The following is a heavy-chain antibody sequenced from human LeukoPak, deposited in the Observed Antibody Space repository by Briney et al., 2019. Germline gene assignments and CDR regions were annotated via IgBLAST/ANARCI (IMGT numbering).Heavy chain of an antibody. CDR1: GFTFSSYA. J-gene: IGHJ3*02. V-gene: IGHV3-23*01. D-gene: IGHD2-8*02. Sequence: PGGSLRLSCAASGFTFSSYAMSWVRQAPGKGLAWFSAISGSGGSTYYADSVKGRFTISRDNSKNTLYLQMNSLRAEDTAVYYCAKDLLAVGSYDAFDIWGQGTMVTVSS. CDR2: ISGSGGST. CDR3: AKDLLAVGSYDAFDI.